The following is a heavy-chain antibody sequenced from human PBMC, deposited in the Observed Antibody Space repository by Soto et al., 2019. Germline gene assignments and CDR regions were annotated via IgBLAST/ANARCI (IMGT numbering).Heavy chain of an antibody. CDR1: GGSISSSSYY. J-gene: IGHJ4*02. D-gene: IGHD3-16*02. Sequence: PSETLSLTCTVSGGSISSSSYYWGWIRQPPGKGLEWIGSIYYSGSTYYNPSLKSRVTISVDTSKNQFSLKLSSVTAADTAVYYCASLRLGELSLGGYFDYWGQGTLVTVS. V-gene: IGHV4-39*01. CDR2: IYYSGST. CDR3: ASLRLGELSLGGYFDY.